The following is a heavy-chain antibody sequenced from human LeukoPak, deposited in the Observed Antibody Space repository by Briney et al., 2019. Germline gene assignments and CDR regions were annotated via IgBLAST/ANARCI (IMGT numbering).Heavy chain of an antibody. CDR2: IYYSGST. V-gene: IGHV4-59*12. J-gene: IGHJ3*02. D-gene: IGHD6-19*01. CDR1: GGSISTYY. Sequence: PSETLSLTCTVSGGSISTYYWSWIRQPPGKGLEWIGYIYYSGSTNYNPSLKSQVTISVDTSKNQFSLKLSSVTAADTAVYYCARDPGIAVAGTDAFDIWGQGTMVTVSS. CDR3: ARDPGIAVAGTDAFDI.